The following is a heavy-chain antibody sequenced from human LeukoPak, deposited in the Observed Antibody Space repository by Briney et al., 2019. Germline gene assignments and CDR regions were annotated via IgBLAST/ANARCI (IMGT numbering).Heavy chain of an antibody. Sequence: GGSLRLSCAASGFTFNSAPMSWVRQAPGKGLEWVSVIGGSGGNTNYADSVRGRFTISRDNSKNTLYLQMNSLRAEDTAVYYCAQWHTVDYWGQGTLVTVSS. D-gene: IGHD2-8*01. CDR2: IGGSGGNT. CDR1: GFTFNSAP. CDR3: AQWHTVDY. J-gene: IGHJ4*02. V-gene: IGHV3-23*01.